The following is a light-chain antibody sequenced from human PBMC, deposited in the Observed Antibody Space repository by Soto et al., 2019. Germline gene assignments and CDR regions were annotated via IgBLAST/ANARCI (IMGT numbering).Light chain of an antibody. Sequence: QSVLTQPPAASGTPGQRVTISCSGSSSSIGTNYVSWHQQFPGRAPKLVIYRSNQRPSGVPDRFSGSKSGTSASLAISGLRSEDEADYYCAAWDDSLSGWVFGGGTQLTVL. J-gene: IGLJ3*02. V-gene: IGLV1-47*01. CDR3: AAWDDSLSGWV. CDR1: SSSIGTNY. CDR2: RSN.